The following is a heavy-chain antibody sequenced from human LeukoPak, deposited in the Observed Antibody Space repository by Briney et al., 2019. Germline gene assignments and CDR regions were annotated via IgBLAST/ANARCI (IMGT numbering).Heavy chain of an antibody. CDR2: INHSGST. J-gene: IGHJ6*03. D-gene: IGHD1-26*01. V-gene: IGHV4-34*01. Sequence: SETLSLTCAVYGGSFSGYYWSWIRQPPGKGLEWIGEINHSGSTNYNPSLKSRVTISVDTSKNQFSLKLSSVTAADTAVYYCARLRRGSSYYYYYYMDVWGKGTTVTISS. CDR3: ARLRRGSSYYYYYYMDV. CDR1: GGSFSGYY.